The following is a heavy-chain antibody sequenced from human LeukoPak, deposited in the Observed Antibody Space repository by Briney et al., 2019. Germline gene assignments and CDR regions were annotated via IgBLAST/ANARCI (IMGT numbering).Heavy chain of an antibody. V-gene: IGHV4-59*01. CDR1: GGSISSYH. D-gene: IGHD3-10*01. Sequence: PSETLSLTCTVSGGSISSYHWGWLRQPPGKGLEWCGFFYYGGSTNYNPSLKSRVTISVDTSKNQYSLKLSPVTAAATAVYYCARAPYGSAANNYDMDVWGKGTTVTVSS. J-gene: IGHJ6*03. CDR3: ARAPYGSAANNYDMDV. CDR2: FYYGGST.